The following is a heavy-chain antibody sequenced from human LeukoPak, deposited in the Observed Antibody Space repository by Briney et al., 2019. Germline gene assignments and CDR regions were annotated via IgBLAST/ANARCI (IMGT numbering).Heavy chain of an antibody. Sequence: GGSLRLSCATSGFNFDRYTIHWVRQAPGKGLEWVSLAGWAGDTTFYSDSVRGRFTISRDSGRKSVYLQMNSLTTDDTAFYFCAKELGTMFFDYWGQGALATVS. CDR2: AGWAGDTT. V-gene: IGHV3-43*01. CDR1: GFNFDRYT. D-gene: IGHD3-10*02. J-gene: IGHJ4*02. CDR3: AKELGTMFFDY.